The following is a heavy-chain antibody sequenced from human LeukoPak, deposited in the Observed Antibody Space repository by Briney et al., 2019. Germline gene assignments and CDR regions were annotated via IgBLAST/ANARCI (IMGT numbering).Heavy chain of an antibody. Sequence: SETLSLTCWVSGASTNSGSNYWGWIRQPPGKTLEWIGSIYSSGSTYYNPSLKSRVTISVDTSKNQFSLKLSSVTAADTAVYYCARVGYCSGGSCYPLFDPWGQGTLVTVSS. CDR2: IYSSGST. V-gene: IGHV4-39*07. CDR3: ARVGYCSGGSCYPLFDP. CDR1: GASTNSGSNY. J-gene: IGHJ5*02. D-gene: IGHD2-15*01.